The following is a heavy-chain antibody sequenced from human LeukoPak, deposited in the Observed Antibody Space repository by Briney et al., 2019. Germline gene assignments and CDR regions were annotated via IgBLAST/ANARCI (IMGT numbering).Heavy chain of an antibody. D-gene: IGHD3-10*01. CDR2: IYYSGST. CDR1: GGSISSGGYY. CDR3: ARGSYYYGSGSYYYFDY. Sequence: SETLSLTCTVSGGSISSGGYYWSWIRQHPGKGLEWIGYIYYSGSTYHNPSLKSRVTISVDTSKNQFSLKLSSVTAADTAVYYCARGSYYYGSGSYYYFDYWGQGTLVTVSS. J-gene: IGHJ4*02. V-gene: IGHV4-31*03.